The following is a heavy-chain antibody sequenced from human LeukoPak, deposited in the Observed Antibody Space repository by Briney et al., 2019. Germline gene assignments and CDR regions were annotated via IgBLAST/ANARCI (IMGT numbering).Heavy chain of an antibody. CDR1: GGSISKSTYY. Sequence: PSETLSLTCSVSGGSISKSTYYWGWIRQPPGKGLEWIGSIYYSGSTYYNPSLKSRVTISVDTSKKQFSLKLSSMTAADTAVYYCARSRTGDRDDAFDIWGQGTTVTVSS. CDR3: ARSRTGDRDDAFDI. J-gene: IGHJ3*02. D-gene: IGHD7-27*01. CDR2: IYYSGST. V-gene: IGHV4-39*01.